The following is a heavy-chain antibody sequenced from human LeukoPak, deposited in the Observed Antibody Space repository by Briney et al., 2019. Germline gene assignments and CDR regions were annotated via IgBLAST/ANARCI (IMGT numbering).Heavy chain of an antibody. J-gene: IGHJ4*02. Sequence: PGRSLRLSCAASGFTFSSYGMHWVRQAPGKGLEWVAVISYDGSNKYYADSVEGRFTISRDNSKNTLYLQLNSLRAEDTAVYYCANGQYSSSWSYDYWGQGTLVTVSS. D-gene: IGHD6-13*01. CDR1: GFTFSSYG. CDR2: ISYDGSNK. V-gene: IGHV3-30*18. CDR3: ANGQYSSSWSYDY.